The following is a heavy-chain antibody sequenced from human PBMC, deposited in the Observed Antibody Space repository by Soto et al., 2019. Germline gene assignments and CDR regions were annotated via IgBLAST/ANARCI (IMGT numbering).Heavy chain of an antibody. V-gene: IGHV3-23*01. D-gene: IGHD3-10*01. Sequence: EVQVLESGGGLGQPGGSLRLSCVASGFTFSTYAMSWVRPAPGKGLEWVSIIGSSGGVTVYADSVKGRFTISRDNSKNTLYLQMNILTAEDTAVYYCAKHFVNGEIDYWGQGTLVTVSS. CDR1: GFTFSTYA. CDR3: AKHFVNGEIDY. J-gene: IGHJ4*02. CDR2: IGSSGGVT.